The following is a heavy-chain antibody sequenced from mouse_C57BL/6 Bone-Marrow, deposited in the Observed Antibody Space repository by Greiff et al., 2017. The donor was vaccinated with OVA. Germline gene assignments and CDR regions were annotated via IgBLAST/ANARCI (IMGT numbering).Heavy chain of an antibody. Sequence: EVQLQESGGGLVQPGGSLKLSCAASGFTFSDYYMYWVRQTPEKRLEWVAYISNGGGSTYYPDTVKGRFTISRDNAKNTLYLQMSRLKSEDTAMYYCARQGYFAWFAYWGQGTLVTVSA. CDR2: ISNGGGST. CDR3: ARQGYFAWFAY. V-gene: IGHV5-12*01. CDR1: GFTFSDYY. J-gene: IGHJ3*01.